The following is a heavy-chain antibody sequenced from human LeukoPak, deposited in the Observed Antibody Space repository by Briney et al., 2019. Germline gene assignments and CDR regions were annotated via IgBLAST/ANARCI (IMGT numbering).Heavy chain of an antibody. CDR3: AKGPHRIAVAGTGGYMDV. D-gene: IGHD6-19*01. Sequence: GGSLRLSCAASGFTFSSHAMRWARRAPGEGLEWVSAISGSGGSTYYADSVKGRFTISRDDSKNTLNLQMNSLRAEDTAVYYCAKGPHRIAVAGTGGYMDVWGKGTTVTVSS. J-gene: IGHJ6*03. V-gene: IGHV3-23*01. CDR1: GFTFSSHA. CDR2: ISGSGGST.